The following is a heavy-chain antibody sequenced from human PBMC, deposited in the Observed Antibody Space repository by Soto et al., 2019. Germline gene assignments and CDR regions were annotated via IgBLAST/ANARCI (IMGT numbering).Heavy chain of an antibody. CDR3: SRGVNWGFFLRRVFAI. CDR2: IYYSGST. D-gene: IGHD7-27*01. Sequence: TVSEGKSIDHCGSWIRQNQRKGLEWIGYIYYSGSTNYNPSLKSRVTISVDTSKNQFSLKLSSVTAADTAVYYCSRGVNWGFFLRRVFAILVQRTMV. CDR1: EGKSIDHC. V-gene: IGHV4-59*11. J-gene: IGHJ3*02.